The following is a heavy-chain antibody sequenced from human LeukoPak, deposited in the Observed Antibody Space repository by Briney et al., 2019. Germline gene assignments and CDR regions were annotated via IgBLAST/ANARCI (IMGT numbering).Heavy chain of an antibody. J-gene: IGHJ3*02. V-gene: IGHV3-21*01. D-gene: IGHD6-19*01. CDR2: ISSSSSYI. Sequence: GGSLRLSXAASGFTFSSYSMNWVRQAPGKGLEWVSSISSSSSYIYYADSVKGRFTISRDNAKNSLYLQMNSLRAEDTAVYYCPRGSSGWYGAFDIWGQGTMVTVSS. CDR1: GFTFSSYS. CDR3: PRGSSGWYGAFDI.